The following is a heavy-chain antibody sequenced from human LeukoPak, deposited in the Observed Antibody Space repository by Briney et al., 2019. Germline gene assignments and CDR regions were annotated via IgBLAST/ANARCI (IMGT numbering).Heavy chain of an antibody. J-gene: IGHJ5*02. Sequence: ASVKVSCKASGYTFTSYGISWVRQAPGQGLEWMGWISAYNGNTNYAQKLQGRVTMTTDTSTSTAYMELRSLRSDDTAVYYCARENTVTIKGRGTNWFDPWGQGTLVTVSS. CDR1: GYTFTSYG. V-gene: IGHV1-18*01. CDR2: ISAYNGNT. D-gene: IGHD4-17*01. CDR3: ARENTVTIKGRGTNWFDP.